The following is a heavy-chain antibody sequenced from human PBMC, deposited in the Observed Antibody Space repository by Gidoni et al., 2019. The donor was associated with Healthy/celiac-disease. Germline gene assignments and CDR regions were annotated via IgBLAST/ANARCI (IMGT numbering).Heavy chain of an antibody. CDR3: AGYCSGGSCDWFDP. CDR1: GYSFTSYW. D-gene: IGHD2-15*01. V-gene: IGHV5-10-1*03. Sequence: EVQLVQSGAEVKRPGESLRSSCKGSGYSFTSYWISWVRQMPGKGLEWLGRIDPSYSYTNYSPSFQGHVTISADKSISTAYLQWSSLKASDTAMYYCAGYCSGGSCDWFDPWGQGTLVTVSS. J-gene: IGHJ5*02. CDR2: IDPSYSYT.